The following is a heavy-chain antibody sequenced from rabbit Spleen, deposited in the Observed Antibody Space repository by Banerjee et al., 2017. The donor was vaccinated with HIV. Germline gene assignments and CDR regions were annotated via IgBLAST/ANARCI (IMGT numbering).Heavy chain of an antibody. CDR3: ARDGAGGSYFAL. Sequence: QQQLVESGGGLVKPGASLTVTCKASGFSFSSGYYMSWVRQAPGKGLEWIGYIDPVFGITYYANWVNGRFSISRENAQNTVLLQMTSLTAADTATYFCARDGAGGSYFALWGQGTLVTVS. J-gene: IGHJ3*01. CDR1: GFSFSSGYY. V-gene: IGHV1S43*01. CDR2: IDPVFGIT. D-gene: IGHD8-1*01.